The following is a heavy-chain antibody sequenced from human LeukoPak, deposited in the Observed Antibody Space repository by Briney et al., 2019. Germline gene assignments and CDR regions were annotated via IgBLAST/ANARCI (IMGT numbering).Heavy chain of an antibody. V-gene: IGHV4-39*07. CDR3: ARGATISETGYFDF. CDR1: GGPISSSSYY. Sequence: PSETLSLTCTVSGGPISSSSYYWSWIRQSPGKGLEWIAEIDHRGDTNYNPSVKSRVTISVDTSKNQSSLKVRSLSAADTALYYCARGATISETGYFDFWGQGTLVTVSS. J-gene: IGHJ4*03. D-gene: IGHD5-24*01. CDR2: IDHRGDT.